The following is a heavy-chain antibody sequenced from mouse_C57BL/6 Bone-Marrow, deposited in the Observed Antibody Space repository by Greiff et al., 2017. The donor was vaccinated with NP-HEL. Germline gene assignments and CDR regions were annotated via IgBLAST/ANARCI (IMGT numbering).Heavy chain of an antibody. D-gene: IGHD1-1*01. CDR3: TAITTVVATDYAMDY. CDR1: GFTFSNYW. CDR2: IRLKSDNYAT. J-gene: IGHJ4*01. Sequence: EVKLVESGGGLVQPGGSMKLSCVASGFTFSNYWMNWVRQSPEKGLEWVAQIRLKSDNYATHYAESVKGRFTISRDDSKSSVYLQMNNLRAEDTGIYYCTAITTVVATDYAMDYWGQGTSVTVSS. V-gene: IGHV6-3*01.